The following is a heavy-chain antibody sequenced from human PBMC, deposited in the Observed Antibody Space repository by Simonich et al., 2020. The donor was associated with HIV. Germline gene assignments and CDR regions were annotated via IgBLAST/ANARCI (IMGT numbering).Heavy chain of an antibody. J-gene: IGHJ4*02. CDR2: ISYDGSNK. CDR3: ASGGSISSVWADDY. D-gene: IGHD3-16*01. Sequence: QVQLVESGGGVVQPGRSLRLSCAASGFTFSSYAMHWVRQAPGKGLEWVSDISYDGSNKYYADSVKGRFPISRNNSKNTLYLQMNSLRAEDTAVYYCASGGSISSVWADDYWGQGTLVTVSS. CDR1: GFTFSSYA. V-gene: IGHV3-30*07.